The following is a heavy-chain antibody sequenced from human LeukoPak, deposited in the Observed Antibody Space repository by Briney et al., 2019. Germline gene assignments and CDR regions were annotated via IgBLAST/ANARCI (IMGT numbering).Heavy chain of an antibody. J-gene: IGHJ5*02. D-gene: IGHD5-18*01. V-gene: IGHV1-2*02. CDR2: INPNSGGT. CDR3: ARDLVDTAMIANWFDP. Sequence: ASVMVSSKASAYTFTGYYMLWVRQAPGQRREWMGWINPNSGGTKYAQKFQGRVTMTRETSISTAYMGLSRLRSDDTAVYYCARDLVDTAMIANWFDPWGQGTLVTVSS. CDR1: AYTFTGYY.